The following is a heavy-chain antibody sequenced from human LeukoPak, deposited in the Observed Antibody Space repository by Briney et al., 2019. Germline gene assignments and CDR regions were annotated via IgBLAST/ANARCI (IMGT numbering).Heavy chain of an antibody. V-gene: IGHV1-69*13. D-gene: IGHD2-21*02. J-gene: IGHJ4*02. CDR3: ARPMGDVGGGDFYPLDY. CDR1: GGTFSSYA. Sequence: SVKVSCKASGGTFSSYAISWVRQAPGQGLEWMGGIIPIFGTANYAQKFQGRVTITADESTSTAYMELSSLRSEDTAVYYCARPMGDVGGGDFYPLDYWGQGTLVTVSS. CDR2: IIPIFGTA.